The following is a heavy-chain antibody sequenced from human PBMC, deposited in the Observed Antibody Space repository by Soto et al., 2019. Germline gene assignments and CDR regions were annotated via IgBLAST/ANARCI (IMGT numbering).Heavy chain of an antibody. V-gene: IGHV3-23*01. J-gene: IGHJ4*02. Sequence: EVQLLESGGGLVQPGGSLRLSCAASGFAFSSYAMSWVRQAPGKGLEWVSAISGSGGATYYADSVKGRFTISRDSSKNTLFLQMHTLRAEDTAIYYCGKAPDSGASGPLNWGQGTLVTVSS. D-gene: IGHD6-6*01. CDR2: ISGSGGAT. CDR1: GFAFSSYA. CDR3: GKAPDSGASGPLN.